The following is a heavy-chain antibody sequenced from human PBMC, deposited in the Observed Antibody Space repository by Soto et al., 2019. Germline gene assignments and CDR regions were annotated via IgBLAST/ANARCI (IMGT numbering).Heavy chain of an antibody. CDR1: GYTFTSYY. CDR3: ARDSDYYGSGSPTYYYYYGMDV. J-gene: IGHJ6*02. V-gene: IGHV1-46*03. D-gene: IGHD3-10*01. Sequence: ASVKVSCKASGYTFTSYYMHWVRQAPGQGLEWMGIINPSGGSTSYAQKFQGRVTMTRDTSTSTVYMELSSLRSEDTAVYYCARDSDYYGSGSPTYYYYYGMDVWGQGTTVTVSS. CDR2: INPSGGST.